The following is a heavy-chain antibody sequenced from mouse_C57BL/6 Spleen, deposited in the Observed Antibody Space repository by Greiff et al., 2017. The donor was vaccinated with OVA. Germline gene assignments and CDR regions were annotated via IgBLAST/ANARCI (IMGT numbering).Heavy chain of an antibody. V-gene: IGHV5-9-1*02. CDR3: TIYDRSVFAY. CDR1: GFTFSSYA. Sequence: VQLMESGEGLVKPGESLKLSCAASGFTFSSYAMSWVRQTPEKRLEWVAYISSGGDYIYYADTVKGRFTISRDNARNTLYLQMSSLKSEDTAIYYCTIYDRSVFAYWGQGTLVTVSA. D-gene: IGHD2-3*01. CDR2: ISSGGDYI. J-gene: IGHJ3*01.